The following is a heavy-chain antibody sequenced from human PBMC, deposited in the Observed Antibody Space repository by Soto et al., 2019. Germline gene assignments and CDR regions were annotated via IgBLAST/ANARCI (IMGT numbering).Heavy chain of an antibody. CDR1: GFTFSSYS. J-gene: IGHJ6*03. CDR3: ARGVAARFPYYYYYYMDV. V-gene: IGHV3-21*01. D-gene: IGHD6-6*01. CDR2: ISSSSSYI. Sequence: PGGSLRLSCAASGFTFSSYSMNWVRRAPGKGLEWVSSISSSSSYIYYADSVKGRFTISRDNAKNSLYLQMNSLRAEDTAVYYCARGVAARFPYYYYYYMDVWGKGTTVTVSS.